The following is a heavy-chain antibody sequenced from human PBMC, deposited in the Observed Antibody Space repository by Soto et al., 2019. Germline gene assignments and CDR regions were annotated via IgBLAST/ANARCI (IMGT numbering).Heavy chain of an antibody. CDR1: GYTFTSYD. CDR3: ARAPIRYDFWSGYQGWFDP. CDR2: MNPNSGNT. D-gene: IGHD3-3*01. J-gene: IGHJ5*02. Sequence: ASVKVSCKASGYTFTSYDINWVRQATGQGLEWMGWMNPNSGNTGYAQKFQGRVTMTRNTSISTAYMELSSLRSEDTAVYYCARAPIRYDFWSGYQGWFDPWGQGTLVTVSS. V-gene: IGHV1-8*01.